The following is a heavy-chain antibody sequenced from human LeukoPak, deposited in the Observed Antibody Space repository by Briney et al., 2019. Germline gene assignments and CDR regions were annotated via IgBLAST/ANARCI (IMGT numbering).Heavy chain of an antibody. Sequence: GGSLRLSCAASGLIFSSYAMSWVRQAPGKGLEWVSAISGSGGSTYYADSVKGRFTISRDNSKNTLYLQMNSLRAEDTAVYYCAKYGLYSNYVFDYWGQGTLVTVSS. CDR2: ISGSGGST. CDR3: AKYGLYSNYVFDY. D-gene: IGHD4-11*01. CDR1: GLIFSSYA. V-gene: IGHV3-23*01. J-gene: IGHJ4*02.